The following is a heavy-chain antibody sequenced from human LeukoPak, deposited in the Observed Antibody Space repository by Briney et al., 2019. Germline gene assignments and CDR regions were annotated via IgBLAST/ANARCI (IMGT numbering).Heavy chain of an antibody. Sequence: SETLSLTCTVSGGSISSYYWSWIRQPPGKGLEWIGYIYYSGTTNYNPSLKSRVTISVDTSKNQFSLKLSSVTAADTAVYYCARAGSGWLLWFDPWGQGTLVTVSS. CDR1: GGSISSYY. D-gene: IGHD6-19*01. CDR2: IYYSGTT. V-gene: IGHV4-59*01. CDR3: ARAGSGWLLWFDP. J-gene: IGHJ5*02.